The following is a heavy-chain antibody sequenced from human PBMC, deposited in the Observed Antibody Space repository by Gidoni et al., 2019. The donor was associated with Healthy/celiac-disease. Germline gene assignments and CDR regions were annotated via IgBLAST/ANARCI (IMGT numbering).Heavy chain of an antibody. CDR1: GDAFSSYA. J-gene: IGHJ4*02. CDR3: ARYHPRGGPSGY. V-gene: IGHV1-69*01. CDR2: IIPIFGTA. Sequence: QVQMVQSGAEVKKPGSSVQVSCKASGDAFSSYAISWVRQATGQGHELIGGIIPIFGTANYAQKFQGRVTITADESTSTAYMELSSLRSEDTAVYYCARYHPRGGPSGYCGQGTLVTVSS.